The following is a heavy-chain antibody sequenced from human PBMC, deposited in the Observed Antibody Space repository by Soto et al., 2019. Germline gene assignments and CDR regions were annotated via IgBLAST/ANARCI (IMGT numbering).Heavy chain of an antibody. D-gene: IGHD5-12*01. Sequence: PWETLSLTCTVSAGYISSGFYFWSWMRQPPGKGLEWLGHIYSSGTAYYNPSLKSRLTISVDASKNQFSLKLTSVTAADTAIYYCASRQQQVALVDYWGQGTPVTVSS. CDR3: ASRQQQVALVDY. CDR2: IYSSGTA. CDR1: AGYISSGFYF. J-gene: IGHJ4*02. V-gene: IGHV4-30-4*01.